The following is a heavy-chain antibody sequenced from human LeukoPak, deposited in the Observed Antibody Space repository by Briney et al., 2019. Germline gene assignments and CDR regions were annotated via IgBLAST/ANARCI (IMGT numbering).Heavy chain of an antibody. CDR1: GGSISSSNW. CDR3: ARGYSYGLRTDAFDI. J-gene: IGHJ3*02. D-gene: IGHD5-18*01. V-gene: IGHV4-4*02. Sequence: PSGTLSLTCAVSGGSISSSNWWSWVRQPPGKGLEWIGEIYHSGSTNYNPSLKSRVTISVDKSKNQFSLKLSSVTAADTAVYYCARGYSYGLRTDAFDIWGRGTMVTVSS. CDR2: IYHSGST.